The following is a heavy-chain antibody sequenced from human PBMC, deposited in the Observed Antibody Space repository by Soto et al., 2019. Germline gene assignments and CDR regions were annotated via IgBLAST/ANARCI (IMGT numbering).Heavy chain of an antibody. V-gene: IGHV6-1*01. J-gene: IGHJ6*02. CDR1: GDSVSSNSAA. D-gene: IGHD2-15*01. Sequence: SQTLSLTCAISGDSVSSNSAAWNWIRQSPSRGLEWLGRTYYRSKWYNDYAVSVKSRITINPDTSKNQFSLQLNSVTPEDTAVYYCARDGYCSGGSCYSVGYYYGMDVWVQGTTVTVSS. CDR3: ARDGYCSGGSCYSVGYYYGMDV. CDR2: TYYRSKWYN.